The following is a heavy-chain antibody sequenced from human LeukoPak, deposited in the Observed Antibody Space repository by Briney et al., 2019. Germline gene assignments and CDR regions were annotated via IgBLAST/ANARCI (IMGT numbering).Heavy chain of an antibody. CDR1: GFTVSSNY. CDR3: ASIPSLAYCGGDCYSDY. Sequence: GGSLRLSCAASGFTVSSNYMSWVRQAPGKGLEWVSVIYSGGSTYYADSVKGRFTISRDNSKNTLYLQMNSLRAEDTAVYYCASIPSLAYCGGDCYSDYRGQGTLVTVSS. J-gene: IGHJ4*02. CDR2: IYSGGST. V-gene: IGHV3-66*01. D-gene: IGHD2-21*02.